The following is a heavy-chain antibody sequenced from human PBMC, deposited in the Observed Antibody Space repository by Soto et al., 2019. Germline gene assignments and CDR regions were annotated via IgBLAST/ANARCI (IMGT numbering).Heavy chain of an antibody. J-gene: IGHJ4*02. V-gene: IGHV1-18*01. CDR2: ISAYNGNT. D-gene: IGHD3-10*01. CDR1: CDTFASFG. Sequence: SVKVSFKASCDTFASFGFSWVRQAPGQGLEWLGWISAYNGNTHYAQKVRDRVTLTTDTSTNTAYMELRSLTSDDTDVYYCARDQESITDRILQYWGQGTRVTVSS. CDR3: ARDQESITDRILQY.